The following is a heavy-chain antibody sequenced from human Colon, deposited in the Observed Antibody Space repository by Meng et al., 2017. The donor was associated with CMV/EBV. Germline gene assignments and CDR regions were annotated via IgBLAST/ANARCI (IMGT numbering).Heavy chain of an antibody. D-gene: IGHD5-24*01. Sequence: SETLSLTCTVSGDSISGYFWSWIRQPPGKGLEWIGYVYYSGTTNYNPSLKSRLTISLDTSKNQFSLKLNSVTAADTAVYYGARVGGDGHNLRLYYFDYWGQGTLVTVSS. J-gene: IGHJ4*02. CDR1: GDSISGYF. CDR3: ARVGGDGHNLRLYYFDY. CDR2: VYYSGTT. V-gene: IGHV4-59*01.